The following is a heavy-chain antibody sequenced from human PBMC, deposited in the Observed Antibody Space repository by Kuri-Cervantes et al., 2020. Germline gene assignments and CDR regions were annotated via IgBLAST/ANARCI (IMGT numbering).Heavy chain of an antibody. Sequence: GGSLRLSCAASGFTFSSYWMSWVRQTPGKGLEWVANIKQDGSEKYYVDSVKGRFTISRDNAKNSLYLQMNSLRAEDTAVYYCARNSRYSYGYGPPPDLNWFDPWGQGTLVTVSS. CDR3: ARNSRYSYGYGPPPDLNWFDP. V-gene: IGHV3-7*01. J-gene: IGHJ5*02. CDR2: IKQDGSEK. D-gene: IGHD5-18*01. CDR1: GFTFSSYW.